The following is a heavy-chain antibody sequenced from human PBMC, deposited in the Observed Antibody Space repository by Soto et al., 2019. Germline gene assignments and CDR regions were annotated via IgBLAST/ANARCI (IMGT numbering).Heavy chain of an antibody. CDR3: ARHTAARFHFDD. V-gene: IGHV4-59*08. CDR1: GGSISRYY. CDR2: IYYSGST. Sequence: QVQLQESGPGLVKPSETLSLTCTVSGGSISRYYWSWIRQPTGKGLEWIGYIYYSGSTNYNPSLKSRVTISVDTSKNQFYLKLSSATAADTAVYYCARHTAARFHFDDWGPGILVTVSS. D-gene: IGHD6-6*01. J-gene: IGHJ4*02.